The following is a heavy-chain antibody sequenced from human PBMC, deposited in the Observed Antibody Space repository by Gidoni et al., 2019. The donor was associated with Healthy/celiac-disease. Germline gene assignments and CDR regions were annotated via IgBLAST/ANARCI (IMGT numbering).Heavy chain of an antibody. J-gene: IGHJ4*02. CDR2: IYPGASDT. CDR3: ARLPPYGSSSRYYFDY. D-gene: IGHD6-6*01. Sequence: VQLVQSGAEVKKPGESLKISCKGSGYSFTSSWIGWVRQMPGKGLEWMGFIYPGASDTRYSPSFQGQVTISADKSISTAYLQWSSLKASDTAMYYCARLPPYGSSSRYYFDYWGQGTLVTVS. CDR1: GYSFTSSW. V-gene: IGHV5-51*03.